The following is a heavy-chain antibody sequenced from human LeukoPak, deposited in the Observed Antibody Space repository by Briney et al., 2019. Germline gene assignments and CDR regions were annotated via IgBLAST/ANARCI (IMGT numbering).Heavy chain of an antibody. J-gene: IGHJ4*02. D-gene: IGHD3-9*01. CDR2: ISHSESS. V-gene: IGHV4-4*02. Sequence: KPSGTLSLTCAVSGGSMSSSSWWSWVRPTPGKGLEWMGEISHSESSIYNQSLKSRVPISADKPKRQFSLKLSSVTAADTAVYYCARARIDWLLVFDYWGQGTLVTVSS. CDR3: ARARIDWLLVFDY. CDR1: GGSMSSSSW.